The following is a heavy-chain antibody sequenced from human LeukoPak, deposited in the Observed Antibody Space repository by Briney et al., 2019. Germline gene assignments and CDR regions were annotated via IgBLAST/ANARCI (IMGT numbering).Heavy chain of an antibody. CDR2: IYYSGST. V-gene: IGHV4-59*01. CDR1: GGSISSYY. CDR3: ARDRQAAGTYYFDY. Sequence: SETLSLTCTVSGGSISSYYWSWIRQPPGKGLEWIGYIYYSGSTNYNPSLKSRVTISVDTSKNQFSLKLSSVTAADTAVYYCARDRQAAGTYYFDYWGQGTLVTVSS. D-gene: IGHD6-13*01. J-gene: IGHJ4*02.